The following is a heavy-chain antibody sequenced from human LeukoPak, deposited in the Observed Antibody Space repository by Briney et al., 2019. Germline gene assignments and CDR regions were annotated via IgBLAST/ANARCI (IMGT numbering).Heavy chain of an antibody. D-gene: IGHD5-18*01. V-gene: IGHV1-8*01. CDR1: GYTFTSYD. CDR2: MNPNSGNT. Sequence: ASVKVSCKASGYTFTSYDINWVRQATGQGLEWMGWMNPNSGNTGYAQKFQGRVTMTRNTSISTAYMELSSLRSEDTAVYYCARIKRGYSYFVQTDKNWFDPWGQGTLVTASS. J-gene: IGHJ5*02. CDR3: ARIKRGYSYFVQTDKNWFDP.